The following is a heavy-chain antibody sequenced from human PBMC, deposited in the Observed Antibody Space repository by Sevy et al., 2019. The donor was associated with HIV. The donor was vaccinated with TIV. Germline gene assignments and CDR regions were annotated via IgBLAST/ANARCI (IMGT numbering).Heavy chain of an antibody. CDR2: ISSSSSTI. J-gene: IGHJ2*01. CDR3: ARAYGDDAYWYFDL. V-gene: IGHV3-48*02. CDR1: GFTFSSYS. Sequence: GGSLRLSCAASGFTFSSYSMNWVRQAPGKGLEWVSYISSSSSTIYYAHSVKGRFTISRDNAKNSLYLQMNSLRDEDTAVYYCARAYGDDAYWYFDLWGRGTLVTVSS. D-gene: IGHD4-17*01.